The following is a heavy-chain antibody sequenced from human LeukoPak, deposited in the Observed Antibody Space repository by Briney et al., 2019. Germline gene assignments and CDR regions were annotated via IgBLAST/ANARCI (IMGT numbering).Heavy chain of an antibody. V-gene: IGHV3-23*01. CDR2: ISGSGGST. CDR3: ARILPGAYYFDY. CDR1: GFTFSSYA. J-gene: IGHJ4*02. D-gene: IGHD1-14*01. Sequence: GRSLRLSCAASGFTFSSYAMSWVRQAPGKGLEWVSAISGSGGSTYYADSVKGRFTISRDNSKNTLYLQMNSLRAEDTAVYYCARILPGAYYFDYWGQGTLVTVSS.